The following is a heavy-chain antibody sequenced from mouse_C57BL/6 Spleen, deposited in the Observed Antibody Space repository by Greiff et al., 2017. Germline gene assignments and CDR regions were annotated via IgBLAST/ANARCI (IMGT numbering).Heavy chain of an antibody. CDR3: ANIYAYGGAAY. V-gene: IGHV5-17*01. D-gene: IGHD2-2*01. CDR2: ISSGSSTI. Sequence: DVQLVESGGGLVKPGGSLTLSCAASGFTFSDYGMHWVRQAPEKGLEWVAYISSGSSTIYYADTVKGRFTITRDNAKNTLFLQMTSLRSEDTAMYYCANIYAYGGAAYWGQGTLVTVSA. J-gene: IGHJ3*01. CDR1: GFTFSDYG.